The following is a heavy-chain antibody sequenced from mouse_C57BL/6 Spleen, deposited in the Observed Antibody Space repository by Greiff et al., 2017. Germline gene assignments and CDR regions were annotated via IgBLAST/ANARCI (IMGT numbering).Heavy chain of an antibody. CDR3: AKYSDYQEWFAY. V-gene: IGHV1-64*01. J-gene: IGHJ3*01. CDR2: IHPNSGST. Sequence: QVQLQQPGAELVKPGASVKLSCKASGYTFTSYWMHWVKQRPGQGLEWIGMIHPNSGSTNYNEKFKSKATLTVDKSSRTAYMQLSSLTSEDSAFYYCAKYSDYQEWFAYWGQGTLGTVSA. D-gene: IGHD2-13*01. CDR1: GYTFTSYW.